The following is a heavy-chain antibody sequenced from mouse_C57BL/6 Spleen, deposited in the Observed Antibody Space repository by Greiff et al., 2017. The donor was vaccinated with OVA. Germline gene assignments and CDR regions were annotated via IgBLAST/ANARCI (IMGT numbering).Heavy chain of an antibody. Sequence: DVKLVESEGGLVQPGSSMKLSCTASGFTFSDYYMAWVRQVPEKGLEWVANINYDGSSTYYLDSLKSRFIISRDNAKNILYLQMSSLKSEDTATYYCARDTLYYGSSYWYFDVWGTGTTVTVSS. V-gene: IGHV5-16*01. CDR2: INYDGSST. CDR3: ARDTLYYGSSYWYFDV. J-gene: IGHJ1*03. D-gene: IGHD1-1*01. CDR1: GFTFSDYY.